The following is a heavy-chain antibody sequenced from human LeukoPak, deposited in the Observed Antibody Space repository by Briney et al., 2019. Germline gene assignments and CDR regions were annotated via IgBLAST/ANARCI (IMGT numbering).Heavy chain of an antibody. CDR2: INPNSGGT. D-gene: IGHD4-17*01. V-gene: IGHV1-2*02. CDR3: AHYGMGFDY. J-gene: IGHJ4*02. Sequence: ASVKVSCKASGYTFTDYYMHWVRQAPGQGLEWMGWINPNSGGTNYAQKFQGRVTMTTDTSTSTAYMELRSLRSDDTAVYYCAHYGMGFDYWGQGTLVTVSS. CDR1: GYTFTDYY.